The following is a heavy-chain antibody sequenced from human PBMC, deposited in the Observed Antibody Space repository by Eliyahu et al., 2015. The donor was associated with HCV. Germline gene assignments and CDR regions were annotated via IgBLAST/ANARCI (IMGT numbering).Heavy chain of an antibody. CDR2: ISHDGSKK. J-gene: IGHJ6*02. CDR3: AKEIKWFGELLYGYAMDV. V-gene: IGHV3-30*18. Sequence: QVQLVXSGGGVVQPGRSLXLSXAASGFTFSSYGMHWVRQAPGKGLEWVAVISHDGSKKYYADSVKGRFTISRDNSQNTLFLQVNSLRSEDTTVYYCAKEIKWFGELLYGYAMDVWGQGTTVTVSS. D-gene: IGHD3-10*01. CDR1: GFTFSSYG.